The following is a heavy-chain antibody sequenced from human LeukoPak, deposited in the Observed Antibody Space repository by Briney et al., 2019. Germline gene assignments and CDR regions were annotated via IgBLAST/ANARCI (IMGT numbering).Heavy chain of an antibody. J-gene: IGHJ4*02. CDR1: GGSISSYH. CDR3: ARGVGYCSGGSCYSLALFDY. CDR2: IYYSGST. Sequence: PSETLSLTCTVSGGSISSYHWSWIRQPPGEGLEWLGYIYYSGSTNYNPSLKSRVTISVDTSKNQFSLKMNSVTAADTAVYYCARGVGYCSGGSCYSLALFDYWGQGTVVTVSS. V-gene: IGHV4-59*01. D-gene: IGHD2-15*01.